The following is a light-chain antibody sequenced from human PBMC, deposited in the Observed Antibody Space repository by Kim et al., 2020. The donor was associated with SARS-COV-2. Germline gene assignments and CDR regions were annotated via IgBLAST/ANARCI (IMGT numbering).Light chain of an antibody. CDR3: QAWDSSSDHPWV. CDR1: NIGSKS. J-gene: IGLJ1*01. V-gene: IGLV3-21*04. CDR2: YDS. Sequence: PGKAARISCGGKNIGSKSVHWYQQKPGQAPVLVIYYDSDRPSGIPERFSGSNSGNTATLTVSRVEAGDEADYYCQAWDSSSDHPWVFGTGTKVTVL.